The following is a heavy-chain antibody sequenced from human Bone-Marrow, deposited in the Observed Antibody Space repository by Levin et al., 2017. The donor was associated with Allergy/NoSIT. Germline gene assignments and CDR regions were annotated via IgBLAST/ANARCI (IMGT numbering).Heavy chain of an antibody. CDR1: GFIFSDYY. CDR2: TSGSGSTF. CDR3: ARSDGYSSSGSFDF. J-gene: IGHJ4*02. V-gene: IGHV3-11*01. Sequence: GGSLRLSCAASGFIFSDYYFSWIRQAPGKGLEWISYTSGSGSTFYHADSLKGRFTISRDAARNSLSLEMNSLRAEDTAVYYCARSDGYSSSGSFDFWGPGTQVTVSS. D-gene: IGHD6-13*01.